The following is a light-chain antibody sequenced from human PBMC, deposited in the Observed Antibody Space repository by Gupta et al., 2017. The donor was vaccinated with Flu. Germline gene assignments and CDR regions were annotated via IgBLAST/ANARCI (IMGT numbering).Light chain of an antibody. Sequence: EIVLTQSPATLSLSPGERATLSCRASQSVDNFLAWYQQKPGQAPRLLIYDSSNRATGIPARFSGSGSGTDFTLTISSLEPEDFAVYYCQQRSNWPPITFGQGTRLEIK. V-gene: IGKV3-11*01. CDR1: QSVDNF. CDR3: QQRSNWPPIT. J-gene: IGKJ5*01. CDR2: DSS.